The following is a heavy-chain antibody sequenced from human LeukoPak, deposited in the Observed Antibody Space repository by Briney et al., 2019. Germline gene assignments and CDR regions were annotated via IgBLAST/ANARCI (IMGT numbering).Heavy chain of an antibody. J-gene: IGHJ4*02. CDR3: ARDGSESSSWYY. Sequence: GGSLRLSCAASGFTVSSNYMSWVRQAPGKGLEWVSVIYSGGSTYYADSVKGRFTISRDNSKNTLYLQMNSLRVEDTAVYYCARDGSESSSWYYWGQGTLVTVSS. CDR2: IYSGGST. V-gene: IGHV3-53*01. CDR1: GFTVSSNY. D-gene: IGHD6-13*01.